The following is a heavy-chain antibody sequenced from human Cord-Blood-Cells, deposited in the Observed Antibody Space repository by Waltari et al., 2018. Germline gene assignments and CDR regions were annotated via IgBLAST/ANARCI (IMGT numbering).Heavy chain of an antibody. CDR3: ARRSKSTHTNWYFDL. J-gene: IGHJ2*01. Sequence: EVQLVPSGAEVKKPGESLKIPCQGPGYRFTRHWIGWVGQLAGKGLEWMGIIYPGDSDTRYSPSFQGQVTISADKSISTAYLQWSSLKASDTAMYYCARRSKSTHTNWYFDLWGRGTLVTVSS. CDR1: GYRFTRHW. D-gene: IGHD1-1*01. V-gene: IGHV5-51*01. CDR2: IYPGDSDT.